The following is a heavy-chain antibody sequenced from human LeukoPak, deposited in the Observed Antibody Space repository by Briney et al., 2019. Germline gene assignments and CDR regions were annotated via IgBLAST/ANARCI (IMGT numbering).Heavy chain of an antibody. D-gene: IGHD6-13*01. CDR3: AKDSSSWYRSMDV. CDR1: GFTFDDYA. CDR2: ISLNSGSI. J-gene: IGHJ6*02. Sequence: GRSLRLSCAASGFTFDDYAMHWVRQAPGKGLEWVSGISLNSGSIGYADSVKGRFTISRDNAKNSLYLQMNSLRAEDTALYYCAKDSSSWYRSMDVWGQGTTVTVSS. V-gene: IGHV3-9*01.